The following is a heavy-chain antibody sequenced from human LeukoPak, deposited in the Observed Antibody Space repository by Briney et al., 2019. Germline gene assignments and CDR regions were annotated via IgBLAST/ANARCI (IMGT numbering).Heavy chain of an antibody. CDR3: ARGPFTYDSSGLSLSPFDP. CDR2: IYYSGST. Sequence: PSETLSLTCTVSGGSISSGDYYWSWIRQPPGKGLEWIGYIYYSGSTNYNPSLKSRVTISVDTSKNQFSLKLSSVTAADTAVYYCARGPFTYDSSGLSLSPFDPWGQGTLVTVSS. D-gene: IGHD3-22*01. V-gene: IGHV4-61*08. J-gene: IGHJ5*02. CDR1: GGSISSGDYY.